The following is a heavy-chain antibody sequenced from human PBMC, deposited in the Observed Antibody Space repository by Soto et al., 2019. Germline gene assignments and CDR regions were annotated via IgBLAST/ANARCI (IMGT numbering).Heavy chain of an antibody. V-gene: IGHV3-7*05. CDR1: GFTFSSYW. CDR2: IKQDGSEK. J-gene: IGHJ4*02. CDR3: ARGYYYGSGSYYTRTPYFDY. Sequence: GGSLRLSCAASGFTFSSYWMSWVRQAPGKGLEWVANIKQDGSEKYYVDSVKGRFTISRDNAKNSLYLQMNSLRAEDTAVYYCARGYYYGSGSYYTRTPYFDYWGQGTLVTVSS. D-gene: IGHD3-10*01.